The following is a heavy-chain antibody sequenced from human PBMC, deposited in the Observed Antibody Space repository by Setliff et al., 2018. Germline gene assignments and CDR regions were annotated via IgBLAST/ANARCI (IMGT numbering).Heavy chain of an antibody. J-gene: IGHJ4*02. D-gene: IGHD2-21*02. CDR3: ARDLGHGGDSDY. V-gene: IGHV4-39*02. CDR1: GGSISSSDYY. Sequence: PSETLSLTCTVSGGSISSSDYYWGWIRQPPGKGLEWIGSIYNNGSPYYNPSLKSRITISGDTSTNQFSLKLSSVSAADTAVYYCARDLGHGGDSDYWGQGILVTVSS. CDR2: IYNNGSP.